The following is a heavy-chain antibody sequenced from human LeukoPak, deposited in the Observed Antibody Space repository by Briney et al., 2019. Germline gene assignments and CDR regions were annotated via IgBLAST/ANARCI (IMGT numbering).Heavy chain of an antibody. CDR1: GGSISSSSYY. J-gene: IGHJ4*02. V-gene: IGHV4-39*01. CDR2: IYYSGST. Sequence: SETLSLTCTVSGGSISSSSYYWGWIRQPPGEGLEWIGSIYYSGSTYYNPSLKSRVTISVDTSKNQFSLKLSSVTAADTAVDYCSSIVGATHLACDYWGQGTLVTVSS. CDR3: SSIVGATHLACDY. D-gene: IGHD1-26*01.